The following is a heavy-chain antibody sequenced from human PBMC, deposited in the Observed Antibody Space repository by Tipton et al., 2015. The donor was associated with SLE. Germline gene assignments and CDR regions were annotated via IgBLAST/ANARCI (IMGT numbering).Heavy chain of an antibody. Sequence: QLVQSGAEVKKPGASVKVSCKASGYTFTSYYMHWVRQAPGQGLEWMGIINPSGGSTSYAQKFQGRVTMTRDTSTSTVYMELSSLRSEDTAVYFCARESPTADYAEYFQHWGQGTLVTVSS. D-gene: IGHD4-11*01. CDR3: ARESPTADYAEYFQH. J-gene: IGHJ1*01. CDR1: GYTFTSYY. V-gene: IGHV1-46*01. CDR2: INPSGGST.